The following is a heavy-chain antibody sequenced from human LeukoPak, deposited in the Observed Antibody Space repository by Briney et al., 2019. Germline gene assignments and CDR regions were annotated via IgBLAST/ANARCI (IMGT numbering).Heavy chain of an antibody. CDR2: INPNSGGT. CDR3: ARGYGDYLILDY. J-gene: IGHJ4*02. V-gene: IGHV1-2*02. Sequence: ASVKVSCKASGYTFTGYYMHWVRQAPGQGLEWMGWINPNSGGTNYAQKFQGRVTMTRDTSTSTVYMELSSLRSEDTAVYYCARGYGDYLILDYWGQGTLVTVSS. D-gene: IGHD4-17*01. CDR1: GYTFTGYY.